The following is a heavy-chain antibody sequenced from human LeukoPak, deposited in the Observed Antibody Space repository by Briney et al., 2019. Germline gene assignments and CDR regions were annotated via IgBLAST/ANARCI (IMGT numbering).Heavy chain of an antibody. D-gene: IGHD5-18*01. CDR3: ARHDSYGSGNYYYYGMDV. J-gene: IGHJ6*02. CDR2: IYYSGST. V-gene: IGHV4-59*08. Sequence: SETLSLTCTVSGGSISSYYWSWIRQPPGKGLEWIGYIYYSGSTNYNPSLKSRVTISVDTSKNQFSLKLSSVTAADTAVYYCARHDSYGSGNYYYYGMDVWGQGTTVTVSS. CDR1: GGSISSYY.